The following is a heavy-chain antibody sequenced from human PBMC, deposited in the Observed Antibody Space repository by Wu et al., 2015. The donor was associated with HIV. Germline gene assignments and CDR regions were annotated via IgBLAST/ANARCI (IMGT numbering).Heavy chain of an antibody. D-gene: IGHD3-22*01. Sequence: QVHLVQSGAEVKKPGSSVKVSCKASGGTFSSYAISWVRQAPGQGLEWMGGIIPIFGTANYAQKFQGRVTITTDESTSTAYMELSSLRSEDTAVYYCARAVNPTGSKVVVITPSYYYYGMDVWGQGTTVTVSS. J-gene: IGHJ6*02. CDR3: ARAVNPTGSKVVVITPSYYYYGMDV. V-gene: IGHV1-69*05. CDR2: IIPIFGTA. CDR1: GGTFSSYA.